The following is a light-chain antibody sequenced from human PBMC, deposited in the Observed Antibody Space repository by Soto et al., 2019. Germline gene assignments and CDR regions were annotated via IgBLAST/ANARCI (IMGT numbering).Light chain of an antibody. J-gene: IGLJ3*02. CDR3: GTWDTSLSVEV. CDR1: SSNIGNNY. V-gene: IGLV1-51*02. Sequence: QAVVTQPPSVSAAPGQKVTISCSGTSSNIGNNYVSWYQQFPGAAPKLLIYENLKRPSGTPDRFSGSKSGTSATLDITGLQPGDEAHYYCGTWDTSLSVEVFGGGTKVTVL. CDR2: ENL.